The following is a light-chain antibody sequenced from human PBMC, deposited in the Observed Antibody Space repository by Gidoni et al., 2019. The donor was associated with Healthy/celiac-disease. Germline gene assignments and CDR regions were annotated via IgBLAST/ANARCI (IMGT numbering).Light chain of an antibody. CDR3: QVWDSSSDHPWV. Sequence: SYVLTQPPSVSVAPGKTASITCGGNKIGSKSVHWYQQKPGQAPVLVIYYDSDRPSGIPERFSGSNSGNTATLTISRVEAGDEADYYCQVWDSSSDHPWVFGTGTKVTVL. J-gene: IGLJ1*01. CDR2: YDS. CDR1: KIGSKS. V-gene: IGLV3-21*04.